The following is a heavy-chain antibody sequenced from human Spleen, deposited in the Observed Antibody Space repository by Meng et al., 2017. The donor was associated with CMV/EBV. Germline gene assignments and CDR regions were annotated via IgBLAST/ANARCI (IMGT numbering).Heavy chain of an antibody. J-gene: IGHJ4*02. CDR3: ARDVCWLRFFDY. V-gene: IGHV3-7*01. CDR2: INQDGSET. D-gene: IGHD5-18*01. CDR1: GFTFSSFW. Sequence: GESLKISCAASGFTFSSFWMSWVRQAPGKGLEWVANINQDGSETNYVDSVKGRFTISRDAAKNSLYLQMKSLRADDTAVYYCARDVCWLRFFDYWCQGTLVTVSS.